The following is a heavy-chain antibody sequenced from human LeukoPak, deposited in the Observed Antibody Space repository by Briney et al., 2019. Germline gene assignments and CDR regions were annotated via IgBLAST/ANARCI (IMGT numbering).Heavy chain of an antibody. V-gene: IGHV3-7*03. CDR2: IKPDGSEK. Sequence: PGGSLRLSCAASGFTFSDTLMTWVRQAPGKGLEWVATIKPDGSEKDYVDSVRGRFTTSRVNAENSLYLQMNSLRAEDTAVYHCTKGGYSTSWYWIYWGQGTLVTVSS. D-gene: IGHD6-13*01. CDR3: TKGGYSTSWYWIY. J-gene: IGHJ4*02. CDR1: GFTFSDTL.